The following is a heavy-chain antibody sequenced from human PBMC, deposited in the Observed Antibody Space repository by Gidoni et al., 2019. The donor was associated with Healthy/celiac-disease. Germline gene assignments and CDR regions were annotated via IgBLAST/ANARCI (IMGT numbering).Heavy chain of an antibody. CDR3: ACGFDY. J-gene: IGHJ4*02. CDR2: IYYSGST. D-gene: IGHD1-26*01. V-gene: IGHV4-39*01. CDR1: GGSISSSGCY. Sequence: QLHLQESGPGLVKPSETLSLACTVSGGSISSSGCYWGWIRQPPGKGLEWIGSIYYSGSTYYNPSLKSRVTISVDTSRNQFSLKLSSVTAADTAVYYCACGFDYWGQGTLVTVSS.